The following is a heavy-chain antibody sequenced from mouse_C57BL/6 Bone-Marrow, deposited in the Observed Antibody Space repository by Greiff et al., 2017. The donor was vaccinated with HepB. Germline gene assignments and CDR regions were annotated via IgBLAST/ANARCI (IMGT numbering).Heavy chain of an antibody. CDR3: ARSVITTVVFDY. CDR1: GYTFTSYW. J-gene: IGHJ2*01. Sequence: QVQLQQPGAELVMPGASVKLSCKASGYTFTSYWMHWVKQRPGQGLEWIGEIDPSDSYTNYNQKFKGKSTLTVDKSSSTAYMQLSSLTSEDSAVYYCARSVITTVVFDYWGQGTTLTVSS. D-gene: IGHD1-1*01. CDR2: IDPSDSYT. V-gene: IGHV1-69*01.